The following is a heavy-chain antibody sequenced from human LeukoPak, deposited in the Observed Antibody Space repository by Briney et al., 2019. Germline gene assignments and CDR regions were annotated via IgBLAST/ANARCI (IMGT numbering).Heavy chain of an antibody. J-gene: IGHJ4*02. V-gene: IGHV3-11*01. CDR2: ISSSGTTI. CDR1: GFTFRDYY. Sequence: GGSLRLSCVASGFTFRDYYMCWIRQAPGKGLEWISYISSSGTTIYYADSVKGRFTISRDNAKNSLYLQMNSLRAEDTAVYYCARSPLVATDYWGQGTLVTVSS. D-gene: IGHD5-12*01. CDR3: ARSPLVATDY.